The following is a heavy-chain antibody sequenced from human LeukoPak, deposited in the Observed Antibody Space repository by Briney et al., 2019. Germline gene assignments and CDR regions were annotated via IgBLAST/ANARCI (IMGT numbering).Heavy chain of an antibody. CDR3: AKGQYSGSYYVAGDY. D-gene: IGHD1-26*01. CDR1: GFTFSSYA. V-gene: IGHV3-23*01. J-gene: IGHJ4*02. CDR2: IGGSGGST. Sequence: GGSLRLSCAASGFTFSSYAMSWVRQAPGKGLEWVSAIGGSGGSTYYADSVKGRFTISRDNSKNTLYLQMNSLRAEDTAVYYCAKGQYSGSYYVAGDYWGQGTLVTVSS.